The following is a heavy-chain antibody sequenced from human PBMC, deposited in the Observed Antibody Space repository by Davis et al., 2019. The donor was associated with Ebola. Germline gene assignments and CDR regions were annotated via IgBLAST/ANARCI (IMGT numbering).Heavy chain of an antibody. J-gene: IGHJ6*02. D-gene: IGHD3-3*01. CDR3: ARAPYYDFWSGYRNYYGMDV. V-gene: IGHV1-18*04. Sequence: ASVKVSCKASGYTFTGYYMHWVRQAPGQGLEWMGWISAYNGNTNYAQKLQGRVTMTTDTSTSTAYMELRSLRSDDTAVYYCARAPYYDFWSGYRNYYGMDVWGQGTTVTVSS. CDR1: GYTFTGYY. CDR2: ISAYNGNT.